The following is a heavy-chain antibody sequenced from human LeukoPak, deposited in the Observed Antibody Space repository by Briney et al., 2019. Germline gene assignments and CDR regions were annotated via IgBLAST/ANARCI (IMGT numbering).Heavy chain of an antibody. J-gene: IGHJ3*02. CDR1: GSTFSTYW. D-gene: IGHD6-13*01. V-gene: IGHV3-7*01. Sequence: PGGSLRLSCAASGSTFSTYWMSWVRQAPGKGLEGLANIKQDGSEKYYVDSVKGRFNISRDNAKNSLYLQMNSLRAEDTAVYYCASRQQLPGGAFDIWGQGTMVTVSS. CDR2: IKQDGSEK. CDR3: ASRQQLPGGAFDI.